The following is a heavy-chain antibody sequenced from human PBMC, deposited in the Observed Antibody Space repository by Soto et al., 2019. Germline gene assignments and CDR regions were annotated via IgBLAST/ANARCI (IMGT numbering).Heavy chain of an antibody. CDR3: ARYLTYGSGSHYRDWFDS. Sequence: ASVKVSCKASGYTFTSYGISWVRQAPGQGLEWMGWISAYNGNTNYAQKLQGRVTMTTDTSTSTAYMELRSLRSDDTAVYYCARYLTYGSGSHYRDWFDSCGQGTLLTVSS. D-gene: IGHD3-10*01. J-gene: IGHJ5*01. V-gene: IGHV1-18*01. CDR2: ISAYNGNT. CDR1: GYTFTSYG.